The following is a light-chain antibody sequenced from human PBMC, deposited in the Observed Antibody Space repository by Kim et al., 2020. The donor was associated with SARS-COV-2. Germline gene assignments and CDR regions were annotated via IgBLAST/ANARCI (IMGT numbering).Light chain of an antibody. V-gene: IGKV1-27*01. CDR2: AAS. CDR3: QKYNGAPWT. J-gene: IGKJ1*01. CDR1: QYISKD. Sequence: ASVGDRVTITCRASQYISKDLAWYQQKPGNAPKLLIFAASALQSGVPTRFSGSRSGTDFTLTISSLQPEDVATYYCQKYNGAPWTFGQGTKVDIK.